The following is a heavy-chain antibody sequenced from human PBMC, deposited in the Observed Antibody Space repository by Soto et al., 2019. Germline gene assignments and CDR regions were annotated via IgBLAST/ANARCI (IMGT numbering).Heavy chain of an antibody. J-gene: IGHJ6*02. CDR2: IIPIFGTA. D-gene: IGHD2-2*01. CDR1: GGTFSSYA. Sequence: QVQLVQSGAEVKKPGSSVKVSCKASGGTFSSYAISWVRQAPGQGLEWMGGIIPIFGTANYAQKFQGRVTITADESTSTAYMELSSLRSEDTAVYYCARGRDIVVVPAAPGYYYYGMDVWGQGTTVTVS. CDR3: ARGRDIVVVPAAPGYYYYGMDV. V-gene: IGHV1-69*01.